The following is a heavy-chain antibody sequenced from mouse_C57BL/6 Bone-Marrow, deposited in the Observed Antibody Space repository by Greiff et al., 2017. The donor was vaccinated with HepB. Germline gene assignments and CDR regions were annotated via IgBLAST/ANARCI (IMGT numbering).Heavy chain of an antibody. V-gene: IGHV2-5*01. CDR1: GFSLTSYG. CDR2: IWRGGST. Sequence: VMLVESGPGLVQPSQSLSITCTVSGFSLTSYGVHWVRQSPGKGLEWLGVIWRGGSTDYNAAFMSRLSITKDNSKSQVFFKMNSLQADDTAIYYCAPHYDGDYYAMDYWGQGTSVTVSS. J-gene: IGHJ4*01. CDR3: APHYDGDYYAMDY. D-gene: IGHD1-2*01.